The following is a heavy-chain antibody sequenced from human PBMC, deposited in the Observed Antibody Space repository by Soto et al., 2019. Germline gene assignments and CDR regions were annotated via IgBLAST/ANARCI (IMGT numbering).Heavy chain of an antibody. V-gene: IGHV4-38-2*01. CDR2: IYHSGST. CDR3: ARVYDFWSGYPPYFDY. J-gene: IGHJ4*02. D-gene: IGHD3-3*01. CDR1: GYSISSGYY. Sequence: SETLSLTCAVSGYSISSGYYWGWIRQPPGKGLEWIGSIYHSGSTYYNPSLKSRVTISVDTSKNQFSLKLSSVTAADTAVYYCARVYDFWSGYPPYFDYWGQGTLVTVSS.